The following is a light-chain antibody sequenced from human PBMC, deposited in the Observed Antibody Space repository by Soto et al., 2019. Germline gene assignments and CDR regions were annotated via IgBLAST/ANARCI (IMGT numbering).Light chain of an antibody. CDR3: QQYENFPLT. J-gene: IGKJ4*01. CDR1: QVISNY. V-gene: IGKV1-33*01. Sequence: DIQMTQSPSSLSASEGDRVTITCEASQVISNYVNWYQQKPGKAPKPLIFDASNLETGVPSRFSGSGSGTDFTFTISSLQPGDIATYYCQQYENFPLTFGGGTKVDI. CDR2: DAS.